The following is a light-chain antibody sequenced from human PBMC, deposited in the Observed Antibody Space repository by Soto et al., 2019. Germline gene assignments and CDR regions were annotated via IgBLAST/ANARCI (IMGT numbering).Light chain of an antibody. CDR2: GTS. CDR3: QQYGYLGT. J-gene: IGKJ1*01. V-gene: IGKV3-20*01. Sequence: DIVLTQSPGTLSLSRGERATLSCRASERIYSAYLGWYQQKPGQAPRLLIYGTSSRATGIPDRFSGSGSGTDFTLTISRLEPEDFAVYYCQQYGYLGTFGQGTKVDIK. CDR1: ERIYSAY.